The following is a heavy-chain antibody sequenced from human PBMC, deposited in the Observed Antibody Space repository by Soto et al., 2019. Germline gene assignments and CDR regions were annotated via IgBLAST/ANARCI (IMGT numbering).Heavy chain of an antibody. CDR3: EGSPTRGIEC. CDR2: IDSVGVT. CDR1: GGFISSGGYY. D-gene: IGHD3-10*01. Sequence: QLQLQESGPGLVKPSQTLSLTCTVSGGFISSGGYYWSWVRQHPGKGLQWIGYIDSVGVTFYNASLVSRSGIVMATPKTHFYLDVPRATADDTAVYVREGSPTRGIECWGRVTLVTVCS. V-gene: IGHV4-31*07. J-gene: IGHJ4*02.